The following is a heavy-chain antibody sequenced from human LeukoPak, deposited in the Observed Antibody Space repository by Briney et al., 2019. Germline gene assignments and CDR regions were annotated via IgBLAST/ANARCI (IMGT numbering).Heavy chain of an antibody. CDR2: MCGSGGNT. J-gene: IGHJ4*02. V-gene: IGHV3-23*01. Sequence: GGSLSLSCAVSGFIFSNYAVSWDSPAPGGGIGWVSCMCGSGGNTYYADSVKNRFTISRDNSKNTLFLQMNSLRAEDTAVYYCANDPYYYDTSGYNGDYWGQGTLVTVSS. D-gene: IGHD3-22*01. CDR3: ANDPYYYDTSGYNGDY. CDR1: GFIFSNYA.